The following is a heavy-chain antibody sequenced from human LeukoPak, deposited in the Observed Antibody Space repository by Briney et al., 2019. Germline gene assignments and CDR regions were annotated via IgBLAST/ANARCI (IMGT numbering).Heavy chain of an antibody. CDR1: GYTFTGYY. V-gene: IGHV1-69*02. Sequence: GASVKVSCKASGYTFTGYYMHWVRQAPGQGLEWMGRIIPILGIANYAQKFQGRVTITADKSTSTAYMELSSLRSEDTAVYYCAGGYSYGYDYWGQGTLVTVSS. CDR3: AGGYSYGYDY. CDR2: IIPILGIA. J-gene: IGHJ4*02. D-gene: IGHD5-18*01.